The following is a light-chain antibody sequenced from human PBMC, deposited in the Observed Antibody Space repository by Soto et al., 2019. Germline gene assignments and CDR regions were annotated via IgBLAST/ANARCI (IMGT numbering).Light chain of an antibody. CDR2: GAS. CDR3: QQYNNWPPKT. Sequence: EIVMTQSPATLSVSPGERATLSCRASQSVSSNLAWYQQKPGQAPRLLIYGASTRATGIPARFSGSGSGTEFTLTISSLQSEDFAVDYCQQYNNWPPKTLGQGTKVEIK. J-gene: IGKJ1*01. CDR1: QSVSSN. V-gene: IGKV3-15*01.